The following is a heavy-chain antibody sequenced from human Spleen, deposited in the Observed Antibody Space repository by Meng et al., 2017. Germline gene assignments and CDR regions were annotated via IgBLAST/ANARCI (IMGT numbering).Heavy chain of an antibody. CDR1: GYTFTGNY. J-gene: IGHJ4*02. D-gene: IGHD6-13*01. CDR3: ARDEDISAAGKLFGDY. Sequence: ASVKVSCKASGYTFTGNYIHWVRQAPGQGLEWMGWINPHSGGTNFAQRFQGRVTMTGDTSISTAYMELSGLRSDDTAMYYCARDEDISAAGKLFGDYWGQGTLVTVSS. V-gene: IGHV1-2*02. CDR2: INPHSGGT.